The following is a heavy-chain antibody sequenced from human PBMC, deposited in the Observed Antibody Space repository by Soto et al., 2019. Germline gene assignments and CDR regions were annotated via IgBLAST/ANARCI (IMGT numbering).Heavy chain of an antibody. CDR2: ISPGDSDA. CDR3: ARLSGASGSYPPWD. Sequence: PGESLKISCKGSGYSFTSYWIGWVRQMPGKGLEWMGIISPGDSDARYSPSFQGQVTFSADKSINTAYLQWSSLKASDTAMYYCARLSGASGSYPPWDWGQGTLVTVSS. J-gene: IGHJ4*02. V-gene: IGHV5-51*01. D-gene: IGHD3-10*01. CDR1: GYSFTSYW.